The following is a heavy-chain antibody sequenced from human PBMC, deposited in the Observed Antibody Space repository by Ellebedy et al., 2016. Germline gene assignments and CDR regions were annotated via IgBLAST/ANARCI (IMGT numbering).Heavy chain of an antibody. V-gene: IGHV4-4*07. CDR2: IYTSGST. CDR3: ARGGRYARGANYYYYMDV. D-gene: IGHD3-16*01. CDR1: GGSISSYY. J-gene: IGHJ6*03. Sequence: SETLSLTXTVSGGSISSYYWSWIRQPAGKGLEWIGRIYTSGSTNYNPSLKSRVTMSVDTSKNQFSLKLSSVTAADTAVYYCARGGRYARGANYYYYMDVWGKGTTVTVSS.